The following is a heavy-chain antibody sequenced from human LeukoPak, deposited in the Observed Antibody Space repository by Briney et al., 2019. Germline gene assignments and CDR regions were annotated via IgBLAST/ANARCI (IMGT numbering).Heavy chain of an antibody. CDR1: GDSINSLDL. CDR3: AGLVGRYSSGLYYYYFDY. Sequence: SGTLSLTCTVSGDSINSLDLWSWVRQPPGKGLEWIGEMYLSGTTHSNPSVKSRVTISIDKSKNQFFLNLSSVTAADTAIYYCAGLVGRYSSGLYYYYFDYWGQGTLVTVSS. J-gene: IGHJ4*02. D-gene: IGHD3-22*01. CDR2: MYLSGTT. V-gene: IGHV4-4*02.